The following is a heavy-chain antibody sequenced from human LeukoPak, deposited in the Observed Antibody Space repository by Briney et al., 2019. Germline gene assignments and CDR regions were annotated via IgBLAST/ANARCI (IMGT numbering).Heavy chain of an antibody. CDR1: GFTFDVYG. CDR2: INWNGATT. V-gene: IGHV3-20*04. D-gene: IGHD3-22*01. J-gene: IGHJ3*01. CDR3: ARDHDTLLVVDRGVEV. Sequence: PGGSLRLSCAASGFTFDVYGMSWVRQAPGKGLEWVSGINWNGATTTYADSVKGRFTISRDNAKNSLYLQMNSLRAEDTAFYYCARDHDTLLVVDRGVEVWGQGTTVTVSS.